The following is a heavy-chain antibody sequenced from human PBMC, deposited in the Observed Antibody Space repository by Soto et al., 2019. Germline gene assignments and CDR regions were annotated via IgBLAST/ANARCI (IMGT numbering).Heavy chain of an antibody. J-gene: IGHJ3*02. CDR1: GGTFSSYA. D-gene: IGHD3-16*01. CDR2: IIPIFGTA. Sequence: QVQLVQSGAEVKKPGSSVKVSCKASGGTFSSYAISWVRQAPGQGLEWMGGIIPIFGTANYAQKFQGRVTITADESTSTAYMELSSLRSEDTAVYYCARDHVNYVWGKYGAFDIWGQGTMVTVSS. V-gene: IGHV1-69*12. CDR3: ARDHVNYVWGKYGAFDI.